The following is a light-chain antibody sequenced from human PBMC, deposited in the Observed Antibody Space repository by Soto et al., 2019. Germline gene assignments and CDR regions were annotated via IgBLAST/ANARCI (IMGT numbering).Light chain of an antibody. V-gene: IGLV2-14*01. Sequence: QSSLAHPASLSGSPGQSITISCTGTSSDVGAYNYVSWYQHHPGKAPKLMIYEVTNRPSGVSNRFSGSKSGNTASLTISGLQAEDEADYYCNSYTTNSNRVFGTGTKVTVL. CDR1: SSDVGAYNY. J-gene: IGLJ1*01. CDR3: NSYTTNSNRV. CDR2: EVT.